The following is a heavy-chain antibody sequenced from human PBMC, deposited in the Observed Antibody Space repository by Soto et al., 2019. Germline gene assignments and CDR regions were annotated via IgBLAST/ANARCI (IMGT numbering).Heavy chain of an antibody. J-gene: IGHJ4*02. CDR2: ISAYNGNT. D-gene: IGHD3-22*01. V-gene: IGHV1-18*01. CDR3: ARHPKYYYDSSGYYSTYYFDY. Sequence: ASVKVSFKASGYTFTSYGISWVRQAPGQGLEWMGWISAYNGNTNYAQKLQGRVTMTTDTSTSTAYMELRSLRSDDTAVYYCARHPKYYYDSSGYYSTYYFDYWGQGTLVTVSS. CDR1: GYTFTSYG.